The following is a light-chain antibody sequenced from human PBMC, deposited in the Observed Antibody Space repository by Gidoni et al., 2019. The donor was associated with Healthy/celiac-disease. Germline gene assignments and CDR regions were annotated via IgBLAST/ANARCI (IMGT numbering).Light chain of an antibody. V-gene: IGKV1-39*01. J-gene: IGKJ2*01. CDR1: QSISSY. CDR2: AAS. CDR3: QQSYSTRYT. Sequence: IQMPPSPSSLSASVGDRVTITCRASQSISSYLNWYQQKPGKAPKLLIYAASSLQSGVPSRFSGSGSGTDFTLTISSLQPEDFATYYCQQSYSTRYTFGQXTKLEIK.